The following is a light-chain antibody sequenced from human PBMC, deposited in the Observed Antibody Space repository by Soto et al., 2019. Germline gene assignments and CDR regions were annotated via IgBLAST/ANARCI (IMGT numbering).Light chain of an antibody. CDR3: QQSYNTPLT. Sequence: DIQMTQSPSSLSASVGHRVTITCRASQSISSYLNWYQQKPGKAPKFLIYAASSLQSGVPSRFSGSGSGTDFTLTISSLQPEDFATYYCQQSYNTPLTFGPGTKVDIK. CDR1: QSISSY. J-gene: IGKJ3*01. V-gene: IGKV1-39*01. CDR2: AAS.